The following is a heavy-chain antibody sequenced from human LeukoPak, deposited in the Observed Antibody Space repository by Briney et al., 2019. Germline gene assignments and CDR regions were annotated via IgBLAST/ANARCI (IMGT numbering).Heavy chain of an antibody. CDR2: ISGSGGST. CDR3: AKDRDRIIMVRGVLDV. J-gene: IGHJ6*04. Sequence: GGSQRLSCAASGFTFSSYGMSWLRQAPGKGLEWVSAISGSGGSTYYADSVKGRFTISRDNSKNTLYLQMNSLRAEDTAVYYCAKDRDRIIMVRGVLDVWGKGTTVTISS. V-gene: IGHV3-23*01. D-gene: IGHD3-10*01. CDR1: GFTFSSYG.